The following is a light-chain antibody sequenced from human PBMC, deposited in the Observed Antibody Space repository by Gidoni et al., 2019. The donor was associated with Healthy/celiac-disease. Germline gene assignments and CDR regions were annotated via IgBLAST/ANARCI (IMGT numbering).Light chain of an antibody. CDR3: QQYGSSPWT. CDR1: QSVSSSY. Sequence: EIVLPQSPGTLSLSPGESATLSFRASQSVSSSYLAWYQQKPGQAPKLLIYGASSRATGIPDRFSGSGSGTDFTLTISRLEPEDFAVYYCQQYGSSPWTFGQGTKVEIK. J-gene: IGKJ1*01. CDR2: GAS. V-gene: IGKV3-20*01.